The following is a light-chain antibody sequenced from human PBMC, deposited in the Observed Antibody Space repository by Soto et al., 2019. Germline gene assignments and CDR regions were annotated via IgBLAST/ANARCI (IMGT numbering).Light chain of an antibody. V-gene: IGLV1-47*02. Sequence: QSVLTQPPSASGTPGQTVTISCSGRSSNIGSNYVYWYQQFPGTAPKLLIYSDDQRPSGVPDRFSGSKSGTSASLAISGLPSEDEADYYCSAWDGRPRGRVFGGGTKLTVL. CDR3: SAWDGRPRGRV. J-gene: IGLJ3*02. CDR2: SDD. CDR1: SSNIGSNY.